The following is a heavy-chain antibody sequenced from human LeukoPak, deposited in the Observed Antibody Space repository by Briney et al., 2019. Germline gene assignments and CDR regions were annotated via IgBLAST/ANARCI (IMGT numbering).Heavy chain of an antibody. CDR3: ARERRDGGFGELLSLPFDY. CDR2: ISSSSSYI. J-gene: IGHJ4*02. CDR1: GFTFSSYS. Sequence: GGSLRLSCAASGFTFSSYSMSWVRQAPGKGLEWVSSISSSSSYIYYADSVKGRFTISRDNAKNSLYLQMNSLRAEDTAVYYCARERRDGGFGELLSLPFDYWAREPWSPSPQ. D-gene: IGHD3-10*01. V-gene: IGHV3-21*01.